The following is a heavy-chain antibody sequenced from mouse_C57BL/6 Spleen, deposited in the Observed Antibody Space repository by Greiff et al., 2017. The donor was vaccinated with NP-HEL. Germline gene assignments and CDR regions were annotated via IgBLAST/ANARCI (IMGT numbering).Heavy chain of an antibody. CDR2: ISYDGSN. V-gene: IGHV3-6*01. CDR1: GYSITSGYY. J-gene: IGHJ2*01. D-gene: IGHD2-4*01. CDR3: ASVYYDYDGGASFDY. Sequence: ESGPGLVKPSQSLSLTCSVTGYSITSGYYWNWIRQFPGNKLEWMGYISYDGSNNYNPSLKNRISITRDTSKNQFFLKLNSVTTEDTATYYCASVYYDYDGGASFDYWGQGTTLTVSS.